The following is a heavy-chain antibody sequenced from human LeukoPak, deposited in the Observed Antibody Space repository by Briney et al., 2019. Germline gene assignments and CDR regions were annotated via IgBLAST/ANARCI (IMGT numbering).Heavy chain of an antibody. J-gene: IGHJ5*02. CDR2: IYYSGST. V-gene: IGHV4-31*03. D-gene: IGHD2-2*01. CDR1: GGSISSGGYY. Sequence: SETLSLTCTVSGGSISSGGYYWTWIRQHPGKGLEWIGYIYYSGSTYYNPSLKSRVTISVDTSKNQFSLKLSSVTAADTAVYYCARDQQYCSSTSCYDWFDPWGQGTLVTVSS. CDR3: ARDQQYCSSTSCYDWFDP.